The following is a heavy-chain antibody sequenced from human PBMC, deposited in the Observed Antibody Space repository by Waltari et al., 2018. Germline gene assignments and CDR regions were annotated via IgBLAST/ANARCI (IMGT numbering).Heavy chain of an antibody. Sequence: QVQLQQWGAGLLKPSETLSLTCAVYGGSFSGYYWSWIRQPPGKGLEWLGEINHSGSTNYNPSLKSRVTISVDTSKNQFSLKLSSVTAADTAVYYCARGERYSSSWSPGYHYYGMDVWGQGTTVTVSS. D-gene: IGHD6-13*01. CDR1: GGSFSGYY. J-gene: IGHJ6*02. CDR3: ARGERYSSSWSPGYHYYGMDV. CDR2: INHSGST. V-gene: IGHV4-34*01.